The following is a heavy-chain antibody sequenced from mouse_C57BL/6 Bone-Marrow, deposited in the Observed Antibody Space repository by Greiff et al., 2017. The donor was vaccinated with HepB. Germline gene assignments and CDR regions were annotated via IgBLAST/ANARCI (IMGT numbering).Heavy chain of an antibody. J-gene: IGHJ1*03. D-gene: IGHD2-12*01. CDR1: GYTFTNYW. V-gene: IGHV1-63*01. CDR2: IYPGGGYT. CDR3: ARRDYKGYFDV. Sequence: QVQLQQSGAELVRPGTSVKMSCKASGYTFTNYWIGWAKQRPGHGLEWIGDIYPGGGYTNYNEKFKGKATLTADKSSSTAYMQFSSLTSEDSAIYYCARRDYKGYFDVWGTGTTVTVSS.